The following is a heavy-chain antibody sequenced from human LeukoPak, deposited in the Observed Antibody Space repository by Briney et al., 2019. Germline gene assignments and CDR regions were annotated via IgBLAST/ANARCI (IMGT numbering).Heavy chain of an antibody. CDR3: ARTTVGYCSGGSCTGGYFDY. J-gene: IGHJ4*02. CDR1: GGTFSSYA. D-gene: IGHD2-15*01. CDR2: IIPIFGTA. V-gene: IGHV1-69*13. Sequence: SSVKVSCRASGGTFSSYAISWVRQAPGQGLEWMGGIIPIFGTANYAQKFQGRVTITADESTSTAYMELSSVRSEATAVYYCARTTVGYCSGGSCTGGYFDYWGQGTLVTVSS.